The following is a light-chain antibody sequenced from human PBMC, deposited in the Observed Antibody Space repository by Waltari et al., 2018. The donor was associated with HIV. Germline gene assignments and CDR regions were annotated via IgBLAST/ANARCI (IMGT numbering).Light chain of an antibody. Sequence: DIQMTQSPSSLSASVGDRVTITCQASRDIRNHLNWYQQKPGTAPQLLIYAASTVETGVPSRFSGSGSGTDFTLTISSLQPEDFAIYSCHQSANVPRTFGQGTRVEIK. CDR2: AAS. CDR3: HQSANVPRT. V-gene: IGKV1-33*01. CDR1: RDIRNH. J-gene: IGKJ1*01.